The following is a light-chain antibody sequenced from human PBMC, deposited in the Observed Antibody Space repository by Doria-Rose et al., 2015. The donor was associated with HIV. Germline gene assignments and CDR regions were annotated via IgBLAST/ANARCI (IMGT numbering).Light chain of an antibody. V-gene: IGKV3-20*01. Sequence: EIVMTQSPGTLSLSPGERATLSCRASQSFSSTYLAWYQQKPGQAPNLLIYDGSTRATGIPDRFSASGSGTDSTLTINRLGPEDFALYYCHQYGTSWTFGQGTKVEI. CDR3: HQYGTSWT. J-gene: IGKJ1*01. CDR2: DGS. CDR1: QSFSSTY.